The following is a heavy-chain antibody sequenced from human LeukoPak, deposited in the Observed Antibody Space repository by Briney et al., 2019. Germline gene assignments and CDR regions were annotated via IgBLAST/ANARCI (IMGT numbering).Heavy chain of an antibody. V-gene: IGHV4-4*07. J-gene: IGHJ4*02. Sequence: SETLSLTCTVSGVSISSYFWTWIRQPAGKGLEWIGRTYSSGSTNYNPSLKSRLTMSVDTSKNQFSLKLTSVTAADTAVYYCARGVSNLDYWGQGTLVTVSS. CDR2: TYSSGST. D-gene: IGHD3-10*01. CDR1: GVSISSYF. CDR3: ARGVSNLDY.